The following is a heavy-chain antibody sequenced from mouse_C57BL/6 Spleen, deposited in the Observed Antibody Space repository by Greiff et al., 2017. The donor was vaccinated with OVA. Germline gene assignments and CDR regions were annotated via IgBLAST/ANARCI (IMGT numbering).Heavy chain of an antibody. CDR3: ASGGYGGTTFAY. V-gene: IGHV2-6*01. J-gene: IGHJ3*01. CDR2: IWGVGST. CDR1: GFSLTSYG. D-gene: IGHD1-1*01. Sequence: LVESGPGLVAPSQSLSITCTVSGFSLTSYGIDWVRQSPGKGLEWLGVIWGVGSTNYNSALKSRLSISKDNSKSQVFLKMNSLQTDDTAMYYCASGGYGGTTFAYWGQGTLVTVSA.